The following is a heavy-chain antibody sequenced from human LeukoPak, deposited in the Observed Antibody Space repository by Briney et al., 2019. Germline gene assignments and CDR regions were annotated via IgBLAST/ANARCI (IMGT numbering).Heavy chain of an antibody. V-gene: IGHV1-46*01. J-gene: IGHJ4*02. CDR1: GYTFTSYY. CDR3: ARDADSSWSVADFDY. CDR2: INPSGGST. Sequence: ASVKVSCRASGYTFTSYYMHWVRQAPGQGLEWMGTINPSGGSTSYAQKFQGRVTMTRDTSTSTVYMELSSLRSEDTAVYYCARDADSSWSVADFDYWGQGTLVTVSS. D-gene: IGHD6-13*01.